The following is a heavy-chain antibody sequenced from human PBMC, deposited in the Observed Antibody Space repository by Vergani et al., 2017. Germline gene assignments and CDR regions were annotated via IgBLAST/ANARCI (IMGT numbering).Heavy chain of an antibody. Sequence: QLVESGGGWVQPGGSLRLSCVVSGFDFSSYIMNWVRQAPGKWLEWVSAISGSGGSTYYADSVKGRFTISRDNSKNTLYLQMNSLRAEDTAVYYCYYYYYMDVWGKGTTVTVSS. V-gene: IGHV3-23*04. J-gene: IGHJ6*03. CDR3: YYYYYMDV. CDR1: GFDFSSYI. CDR2: ISGSGGST.